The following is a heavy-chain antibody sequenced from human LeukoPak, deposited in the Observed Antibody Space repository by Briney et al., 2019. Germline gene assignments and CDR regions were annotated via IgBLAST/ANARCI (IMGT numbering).Heavy chain of an antibody. CDR2: INPILGIA. Sequence: SVKVSCKASGGTFSSYAISWVRQAPGQGLEWMGRINPILGIANYAQKFQGRVTITADKSTSTAYMELSSLRSEDTAVYYCASKLLWFGELSAWGQGTLVTVSS. D-gene: IGHD3-10*01. V-gene: IGHV1-69*04. CDR3: ASKLLWFGELSA. J-gene: IGHJ5*02. CDR1: GGTFSSYA.